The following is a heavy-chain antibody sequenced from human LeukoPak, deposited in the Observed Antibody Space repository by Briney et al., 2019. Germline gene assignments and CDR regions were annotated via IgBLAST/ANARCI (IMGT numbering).Heavy chain of an antibody. CDR3: ARDFGSSFGELFSPADY. D-gene: IGHD3-10*01. CDR2: ISSSSSYT. CDR1: GFTFSDYY. Sequence: GGSLRLSCAASGFTFSDYYMSWIRQAPGKGLEWVSYISSSSSYTNYADSVEGRFTISRDNAKNSLYLQMNSLRAEDTAVYYCARDFGSSFGELFSPADYWGQGTLVTVSS. J-gene: IGHJ4*02. V-gene: IGHV3-11*06.